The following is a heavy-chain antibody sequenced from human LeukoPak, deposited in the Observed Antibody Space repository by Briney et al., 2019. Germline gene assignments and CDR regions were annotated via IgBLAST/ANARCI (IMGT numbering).Heavy chain of an antibody. J-gene: IGHJ6*03. D-gene: IGHD3-10*01. CDR3: ARMGQYRSMVPLFYYYMDV. V-gene: IGHV3-21*01. CDR2: ISSSSSYI. Sequence: KAGGSLRLSCAASGFTFSSYSMNWVRQAPGKGLEWVSSISSSSSYIYYADSVKGRFTISRDNAKNSLYLKMNSLRAEDTAVYYCARMGQYRSMVPLFYYYMDVWGKGTTVTVSS. CDR1: GFTFSSYS.